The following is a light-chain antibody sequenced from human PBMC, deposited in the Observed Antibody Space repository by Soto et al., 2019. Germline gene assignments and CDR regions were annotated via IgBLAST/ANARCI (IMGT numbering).Light chain of an antibody. J-gene: IGKJ5*01. CDR2: GAS. Sequence: DIVLTQSPATLSASPVASAPLSCRASQSVSSNLAWYQQTPGQAPRLLIYGASTRATGIPARFSGSGSGTEFTPTISSLQSEDFAVYYCQQYYDWPITFGQGTRLEIK. CDR1: QSVSSN. CDR3: QQYYDWPIT. V-gene: IGKV3-15*01.